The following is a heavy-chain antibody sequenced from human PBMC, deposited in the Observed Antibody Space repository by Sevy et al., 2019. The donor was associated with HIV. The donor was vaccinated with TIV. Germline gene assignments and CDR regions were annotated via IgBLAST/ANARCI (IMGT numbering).Heavy chain of an antibody. CDR1: GGSISSYF. CDR3: ARDSTTRPRVLDY. J-gene: IGHJ4*02. D-gene: IGHD1-1*01. CDR2: IDFTGNT. Sequence: SETLSLTCSVSGGSISSYFWTWVRQSPGKGLEWIGNIDFTGNTDYSPSLNRRVTLSLDTSKSQFSLTLKSVTAADTAIYFCARDSTTRPRVLDYWGQGTLVTVSS. V-gene: IGHV4-59*01.